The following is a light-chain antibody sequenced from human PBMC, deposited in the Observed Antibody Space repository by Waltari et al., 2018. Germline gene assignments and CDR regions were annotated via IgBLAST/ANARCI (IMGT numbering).Light chain of an antibody. CDR1: QSIYSN. CDR3: QQYSQYYT. Sequence: EIVMTQSPATLSVSPGERATLSCRASQSIYSNLAWYQQKPGQAPRLLIDGASTRATGIPARFSGSGSGTEFTLTISSLQSEDFAVYYCQQYSQYYTFAQGTKLEIK. V-gene: IGKV3-15*01. CDR2: GAS. J-gene: IGKJ2*01.